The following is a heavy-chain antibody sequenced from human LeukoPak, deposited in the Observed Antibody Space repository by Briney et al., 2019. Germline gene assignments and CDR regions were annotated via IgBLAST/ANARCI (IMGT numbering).Heavy chain of an antibody. CDR2: IYYSGST. Sequence: SETLSLTCTVSGGSISSSSYYWGWIRQPPGKGLEWIGSIYYSGSTYYNPSLKSRVTISVDTSKDQFSLKLSSVTAADTAVYYCARGVTTMIVVVKDRAFDIWGQGTMVTVSS. D-gene: IGHD3-22*01. CDR1: GGSISSSSYY. CDR3: ARGVTTMIVVVKDRAFDI. J-gene: IGHJ3*02. V-gene: IGHV4-39*07.